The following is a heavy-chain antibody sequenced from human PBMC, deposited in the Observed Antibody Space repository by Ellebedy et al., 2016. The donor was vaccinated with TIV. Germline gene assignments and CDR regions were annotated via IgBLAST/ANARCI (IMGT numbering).Heavy chain of an antibody. V-gene: IGHV1-2*04. J-gene: IGHJ6*02. Sequence: ASVKVSXXASGYTFTGYYMHWVRQAPGQGLEWMGWINPNSGGTNYAQKFQGWVTMTRDTSISTAYMELSRLRSDDTAVYYCDIAVAGLGGMDVWGQGTTVTVSS. CDR1: GYTFTGYY. D-gene: IGHD6-19*01. CDR2: INPNSGGT. CDR3: DIAVAGLGGMDV.